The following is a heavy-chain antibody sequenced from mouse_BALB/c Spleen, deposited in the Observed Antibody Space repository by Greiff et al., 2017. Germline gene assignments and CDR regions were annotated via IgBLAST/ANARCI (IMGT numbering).Heavy chain of an antibody. CDR1: GFSLTSYG. J-gene: IGHJ4*01. CDR3: ARGYYGSSYYAMDY. V-gene: IGHV2-9*02. CDR2: IWAGGST. Sequence: VKLMESGPGLVAPSQSLSITCTVSGFSLTSYGVHWVRQPPGKGLEWLGVIWAGGSTNYNSALMSRLSISKDNAKSQVFLKMNSLQTDDTAMYCCARGYYGSSYYAMDYWGQGTSVTVSS. D-gene: IGHD1-1*01.